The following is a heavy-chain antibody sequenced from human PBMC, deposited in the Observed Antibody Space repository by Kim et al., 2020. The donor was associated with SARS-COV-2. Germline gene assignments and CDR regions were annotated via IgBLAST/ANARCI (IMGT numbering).Heavy chain of an antibody. V-gene: IGHV4-31*03. CDR1: GGSISSGGYY. J-gene: IGHJ4*02. D-gene: IGHD4-4*01. CDR3: ARGRRTDYSMALPCTD. CDR2: IYYSGST. Sequence: SETLSLTCTVSGGSISSGGYYWSWIRQHPGKGLEWIGYIYYSGSTYYNPSLKSRVTISVDTSKNQFSLKLSSVTVADTAVYYCARGRRTDYSMALPCTDWGQGTLVTVSS.